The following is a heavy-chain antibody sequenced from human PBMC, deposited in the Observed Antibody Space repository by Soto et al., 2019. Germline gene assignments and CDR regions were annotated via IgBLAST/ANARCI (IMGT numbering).Heavy chain of an antibody. V-gene: IGHV3-23*01. CDR2: ISAGGDRT. CDR3: AGRV. Sequence: EVQVSESGGGLVQPGGSLRLSCATSGFTFSNYPMNWVRQAPGKGLEWVSGISAGGDRTYYADTEKGGSTIFIDNSNNSVSLRINSLSVEDTAVYYCAGRVWGQGTVVTVSS. J-gene: IGHJ4*02. CDR1: GFTFSNYP.